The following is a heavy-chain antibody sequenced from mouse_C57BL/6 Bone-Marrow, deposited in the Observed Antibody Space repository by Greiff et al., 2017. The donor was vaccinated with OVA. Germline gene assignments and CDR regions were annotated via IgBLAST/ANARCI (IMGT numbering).Heavy chain of an antibody. D-gene: IGHD4-1*02. CDR3: AREATGTDYAMDY. J-gene: IGHJ4*01. CDR2: INPGSGGT. CDR1: GYAFTNYL. V-gene: IGHV1-54*01. Sequence: VQLQQSGAELVRPGTSVKVSCKASGYAFTNYLIEWVKQRPGQGLEWIGVINPGSGGTNYNEKFKGKATLTADKSSSTAYMQLSSLTSEDSAVYVVAREATGTDYAMDYWGQGTSVTVSS.